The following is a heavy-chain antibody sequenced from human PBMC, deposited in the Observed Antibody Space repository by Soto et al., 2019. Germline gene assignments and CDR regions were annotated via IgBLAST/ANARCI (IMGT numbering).Heavy chain of an antibody. D-gene: IGHD6-13*01. Sequence: PGGSLRLSCAASGFTFDDYAMHWVRQAPGKGLEWVSGISWNSGSIGYADSVKGRFTISRDNAKNSLYLQMNSLRAEDTALYYCAKDMRIAAAGPLDYWGQGTLVTVSS. CDR1: GFTFDDYA. J-gene: IGHJ4*02. CDR2: ISWNSGSI. V-gene: IGHV3-9*01. CDR3: AKDMRIAAAGPLDY.